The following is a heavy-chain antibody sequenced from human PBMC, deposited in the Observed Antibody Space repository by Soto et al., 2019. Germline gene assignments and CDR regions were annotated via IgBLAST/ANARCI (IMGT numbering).Heavy chain of an antibody. CDR2: IYYSGSI. D-gene: IGHD3-10*01. V-gene: IGHV4-59*12. CDR1: GSPICSYY. CDR3: ARAPRGNYGYPSYFDY. Sequence: SETLYLTSTINGSPICSYYWSWIRQPPVKVFEWIGYIYYSGSINYTPSLKSRVTLSVDTSKNQFSLKLSSVTAADTAVYYCARAPRGNYGYPSYFDYWGQGTLVTVS. J-gene: IGHJ4*02.